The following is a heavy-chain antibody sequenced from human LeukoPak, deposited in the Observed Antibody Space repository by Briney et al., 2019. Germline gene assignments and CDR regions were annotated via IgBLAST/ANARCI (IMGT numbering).Heavy chain of an antibody. V-gene: IGHV1-2*02. J-gene: IGHJ5*02. D-gene: IGHD3/OR15-3a*01. CDR3: ARGMDYTWLDP. Sequence: ASVKVSCEASGYTFTGHYVHWVRQAPGQGLEWMGWINPNSGGTKYAQKFQGRVTMTSDTSISTAYIELARLTSDDTAVYYCARGMDYTWLDPWGQGTLVTVSS. CDR1: GYTFTGHY. CDR2: INPNSGGT.